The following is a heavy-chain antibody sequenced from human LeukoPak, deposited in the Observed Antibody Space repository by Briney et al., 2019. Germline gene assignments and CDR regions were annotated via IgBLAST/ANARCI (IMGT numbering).Heavy chain of an antibody. CDR1: GASINSGDYY. J-gene: IGHJ4*02. Sequence: SETLSLTCTVSGASINSGDYYWTWIRQPPGKGLEWIAYIYNSGSTYYNPSLRSRVAISMDTSNNRFSLRLDSVTAADTAVYFCATTARHCSEYWGQGTLVTVSS. CDR3: ATTARHCSEY. V-gene: IGHV4-30-4*08. D-gene: IGHD6-6*01. CDR2: IYNSGST.